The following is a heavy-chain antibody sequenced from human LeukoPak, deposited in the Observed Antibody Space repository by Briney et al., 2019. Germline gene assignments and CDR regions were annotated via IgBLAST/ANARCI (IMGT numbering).Heavy chain of an antibody. Sequence: PGGSLRLSCAASGFSFTSYGMSWVRQAPGKGLEWVSSISGITGRTYYADSVKGRFTISRDNSKNTLYLQMNSLRADDTAVYYCAKGGGYEAQYYYYYLDVWGKGTTVTISS. D-gene: IGHD5-12*01. J-gene: IGHJ6*03. V-gene: IGHV3-23*01. CDR1: GFSFTSYG. CDR2: ISGITGRT. CDR3: AKGGGYEAQYYYYYLDV.